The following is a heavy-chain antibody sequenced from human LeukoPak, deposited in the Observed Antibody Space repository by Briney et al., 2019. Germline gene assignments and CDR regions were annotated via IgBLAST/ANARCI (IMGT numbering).Heavy chain of an antibody. Sequence: GSSVKVSCKASGGTFSSYAISWVRQAPGQGLEWMGGIIPIFGTANYAQKFQGRVTITADESTSTAYMELSSLRSEDTAVYYCARDRDTKISRGYSYVAFDIWGQGTMVTVSS. CDR1: GGTFSSYA. CDR2: IIPIFGTA. D-gene: IGHD5-18*01. V-gene: IGHV1-69*01. J-gene: IGHJ3*02. CDR3: ARDRDTKISRGYSYVAFDI.